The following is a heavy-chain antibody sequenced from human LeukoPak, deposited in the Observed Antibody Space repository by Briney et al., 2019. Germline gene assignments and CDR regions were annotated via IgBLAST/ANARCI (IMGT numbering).Heavy chain of an antibody. Sequence: GASVKVSCKASGYTFTNYDINWVRQATGQGLEWMGRMNPNSGNKGYAQKFQGRVTMTRNTAIITAYMELSSLRSDDTAMYFCAPFLWWCLLLYYFDYWGQGTLVTVSS. J-gene: IGHJ4*02. CDR3: APFLWWCLLLYYFDY. V-gene: IGHV1-8*01. CDR1: GYTFTNYD. CDR2: MNPNSGNK. D-gene: IGHD2-21*02.